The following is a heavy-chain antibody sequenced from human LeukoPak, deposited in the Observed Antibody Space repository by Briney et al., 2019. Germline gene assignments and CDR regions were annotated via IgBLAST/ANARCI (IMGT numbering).Heavy chain of an antibody. CDR1: GFIFSTYA. CDR3: ARVIRAAPGKGYFDY. D-gene: IGHD6-13*01. J-gene: IGHJ4*02. Sequence: PGGSLRLSCATSGFIFSTYALSWVRQAPGKGLEWASSISGSGGSTYHADSVKGRFTISRDSSKNTLYLQMNSLRAEDTAIYYCARVIRAAPGKGYFDYWGLGTLVTVSS. CDR2: ISGSGGST. V-gene: IGHV3-23*01.